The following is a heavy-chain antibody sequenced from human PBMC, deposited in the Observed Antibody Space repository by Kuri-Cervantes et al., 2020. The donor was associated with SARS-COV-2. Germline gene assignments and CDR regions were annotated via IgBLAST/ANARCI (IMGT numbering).Heavy chain of an antibody. J-gene: IGHJ4*02. CDR3: ALADDSSGYYRR. V-gene: IGHV2-5*02. CDR2: IYWDNDK. CDR1: GFSLSTSGVG. D-gene: IGHD3-22*01. Sequence: SGPTLVKPTQTLTLTCPFSGFSLSTSGVGVGWIRQPPGKALEWLALIYWDNDKRYSPSLKSRLAVTKDPSKNQVVLTMTNMDPVDTATYYCALADDSSGYYRRWGQGTLVTVSS.